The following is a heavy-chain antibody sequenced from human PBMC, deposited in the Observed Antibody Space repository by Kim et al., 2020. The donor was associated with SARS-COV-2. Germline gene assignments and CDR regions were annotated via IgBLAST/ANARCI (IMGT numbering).Heavy chain of an antibody. CDR1: GFTFGDYA. V-gene: IGHV3-49*04. Sequence: GGSLRLSCRSSGFTFGDYAINWVRQAPGKGLEWVGFIRDKAHGGTTDYAASLKGRFAISRDDSKTIAYLQMNSLKTEDTAVYYCTTERYWGQGTLVTVSS. CDR3: TTERY. CDR2: IRDKAHGGTT. J-gene: IGHJ4*02.